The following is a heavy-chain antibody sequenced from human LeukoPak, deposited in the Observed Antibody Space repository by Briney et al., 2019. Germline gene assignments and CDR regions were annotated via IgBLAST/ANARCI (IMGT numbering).Heavy chain of an antibody. V-gene: IGHV1-69*15. CDR1: GGTFSSYA. CDR3: ARSGANGDYVGYYYMDV. J-gene: IGHJ6*03. CDR2: IIPIFGTA. Sequence: SVKVSCKASGGTFSSYAISWVRQAPGQGLEWMGRIIPIFGTANYAQKFQGRVTITADESTSTAYMELSSLRSEDTAVYYCARSGANGDYVGYYYMDVWGKGTTVTVSS. D-gene: IGHD4-17*01.